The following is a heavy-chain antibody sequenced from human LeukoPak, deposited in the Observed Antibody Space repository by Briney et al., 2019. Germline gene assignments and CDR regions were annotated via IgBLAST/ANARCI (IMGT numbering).Heavy chain of an antibody. CDR2: INPNSGGT. CDR3: ASSQWELLEGDY. Sequence: WASVKVSCKASGYTFTGYYMHWVRQAPGQGLEWMGWINPNSGGTNYAQKIQGRVTMTRDTSISTAYMELSRLRSDDTAVYYCASSQWELLEGDYWGQGTLVTVSS. D-gene: IGHD1-26*01. J-gene: IGHJ4*02. V-gene: IGHV1-2*02. CDR1: GYTFTGYY.